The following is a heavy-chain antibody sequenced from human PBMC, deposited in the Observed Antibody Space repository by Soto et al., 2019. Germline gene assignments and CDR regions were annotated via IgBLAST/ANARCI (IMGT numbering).Heavy chain of an antibody. CDR3: ARDRAEVVTATEVDYYYGMDV. J-gene: IGHJ6*02. Sequence: QVQLVESGGGVVQPGRSLRLSCAASGFTFSSYAMHWVRQAPGKGLEWVAVISYDGSNKYYADSVKGRFTISRDNSKNTLYLQMNSLRAEDTDVYYCARDRAEVVTATEVDYYYGMDVWGQGTTVTVSS. D-gene: IGHD2-21*02. CDR2: ISYDGSNK. CDR1: GFTFSSYA. V-gene: IGHV3-30-3*01.